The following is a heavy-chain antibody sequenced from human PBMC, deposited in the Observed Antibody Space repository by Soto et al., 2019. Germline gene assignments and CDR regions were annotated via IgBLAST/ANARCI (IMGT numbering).Heavy chain of an antibody. CDR1: GFTFSSYG. Sequence: GWSLRLSCAASGFTFSSYGMHLVRQAPGKGLEWVAFISYDGSNKYYADSVKGRFTISRDNSKNTLYLQMNSLRAEDTAVYYCAKDSYSSGWFYRFYYFEYWGQGTLVTVS. J-gene: IGHJ4*02. CDR2: ISYDGSNK. CDR3: AKDSYSSGWFYRFYYFEY. V-gene: IGHV3-30*18. D-gene: IGHD6-19*01.